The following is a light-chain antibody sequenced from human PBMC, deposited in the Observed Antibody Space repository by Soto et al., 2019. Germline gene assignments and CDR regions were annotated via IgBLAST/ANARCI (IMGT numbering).Light chain of an antibody. V-gene: IGKV1-9*01. CDR3: QQINTYPIT. CDR2: AAS. CDR1: QGISSY. Sequence: DIQLTQSPSFLSASVGDRVTITCRASQGISSYLAWYQQKPGKVPKLLIYAASTLQSGVPSRFSGSESGTEFTLTISSLQPEDFATYYCQQINTYPITFGQGTRLEIK. J-gene: IGKJ5*01.